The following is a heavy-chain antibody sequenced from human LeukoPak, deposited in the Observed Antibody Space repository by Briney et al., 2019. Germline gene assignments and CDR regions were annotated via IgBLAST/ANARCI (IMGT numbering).Heavy chain of an antibody. CDR3: ARSGFPYGSGSPIDY. Sequence: GGSLRLSCAASGFTVSSNYMSWVRQAPGKGLEWVSVIYSGGSTYYAGSVKGRSTISRDNSKNTLYLQMNSLRAEDTAVYYCARSGFPYGSGSPIDYWGQGTLVTVSS. CDR1: GFTVSSNY. D-gene: IGHD3-10*01. J-gene: IGHJ4*02. V-gene: IGHV3-53*01. CDR2: IYSGGST.